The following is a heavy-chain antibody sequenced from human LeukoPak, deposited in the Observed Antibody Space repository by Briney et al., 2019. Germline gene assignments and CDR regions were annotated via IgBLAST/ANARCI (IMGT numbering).Heavy chain of an antibody. Sequence: GGSLRLSCAASGFTLSNYYMNWIRQAQGKGLEWVSYISSSSSYTNYADSVKGRFTISRDNAKKSLYLQMNSLRAEDTAVYYCARILAVASFHPFDYWGQGTLVTVSS. CDR1: GFTLSNYY. J-gene: IGHJ4*02. CDR3: ARILAVASFHPFDY. CDR2: ISSSSSYT. D-gene: IGHD6-19*01. V-gene: IGHV3-11*03.